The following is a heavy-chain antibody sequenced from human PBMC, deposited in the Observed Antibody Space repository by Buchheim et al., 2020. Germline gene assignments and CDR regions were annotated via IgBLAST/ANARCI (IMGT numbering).Heavy chain of an antibody. J-gene: IGHJ4*02. D-gene: IGHD3-16*01. CDR1: GFTFSRYW. Sequence: EEQLVESGGGLVQPGGSLRLSCAASGFTFSRYWMHWVRQAPGKGLLWVSSINPDGSTTKYADSVKGQFTSSRDNAKNTVYLQMNSLRVEDTAVYYCARGLGGGYWGQGTL. CDR3: ARGLGGGY. V-gene: IGHV3-74*01. CDR2: INPDGSTT.